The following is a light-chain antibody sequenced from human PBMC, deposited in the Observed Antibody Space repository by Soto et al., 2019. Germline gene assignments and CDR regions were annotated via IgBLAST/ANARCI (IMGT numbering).Light chain of an antibody. CDR3: AAWDDSLSGWV. CDR1: SSNIGTNT. Sequence: QSVLTQPPSASGTPGQRVTISCSESSSNIGTNTVNWYQQLPGTAPKLLIYNNNQRPSGVPDRFSGSKSGTSASLAISGLQSEDEADYYCAAWDDSLSGWVFGGGTKVTVL. V-gene: IGLV1-44*01. CDR2: NNN. J-gene: IGLJ3*02.